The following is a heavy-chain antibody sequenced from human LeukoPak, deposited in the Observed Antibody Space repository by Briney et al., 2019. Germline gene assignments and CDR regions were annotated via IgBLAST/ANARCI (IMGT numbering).Heavy chain of an antibody. Sequence: GGSLRLSCAASGFTFDDYGMSWVRQAPGKGLEWVSGINWNGGSTGYADSVKGRFTISRDNAKNSLFLQMDSLIAEDTAVYYCARGYIDNLGYSPRSSFDNWGQGTLVTVSS. CDR2: INWNGGST. V-gene: IGHV3-20*04. D-gene: IGHD3-22*01. J-gene: IGHJ4*02. CDR1: GFTFDDYG. CDR3: ARGYIDNLGYSPRSSFDN.